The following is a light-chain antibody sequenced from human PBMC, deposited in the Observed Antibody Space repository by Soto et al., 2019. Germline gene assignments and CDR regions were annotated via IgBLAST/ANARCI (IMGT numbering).Light chain of an antibody. CDR2: AAS. J-gene: IGKJ4*01. V-gene: IGKV1-39*01. CDR3: QQTYSSPLT. CDR1: QSINNY. Sequence: DIQMTQSPSSLSASVGDRVTITCRSSQSINNYLQWYQQKSGGAPKLLIYAASNLQNGVPSRFSGSGSGTDFTLTISSLRPEDFATYFCQQTYSSPLTFGGGTKVDIK.